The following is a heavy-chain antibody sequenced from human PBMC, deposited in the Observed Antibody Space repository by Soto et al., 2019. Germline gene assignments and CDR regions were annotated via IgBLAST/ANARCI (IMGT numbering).Heavy chain of an antibody. Sequence: QVQLVQSGAEVKEPGASVRVTCKSSGYTFANYYMHWVRQAPGQGLEWMGIFNPSSGSTSYAQNFKGRVTMTRYTSTSTVYMELTSLRSEETAVYYCARESCSDGVCYLGYYYGMDVWGQRTTVTVSS. CDR1: GYTFANYY. J-gene: IGHJ6*02. V-gene: IGHV1-46*01. D-gene: IGHD2-8*01. CDR2: FNPSSGST. CDR3: ARESCSDGVCYLGYYYGMDV.